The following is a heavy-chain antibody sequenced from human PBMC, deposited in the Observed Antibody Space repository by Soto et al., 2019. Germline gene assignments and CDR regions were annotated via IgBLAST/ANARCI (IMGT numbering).Heavy chain of an antibody. D-gene: IGHD3-10*01. V-gene: IGHV4-31*03. CDR3: ARDTKFEYYGSGRSGMDV. Sequence: QVQLQESGPGLVKPSQTLSLTCTVSGGSISSGGYYWSWIRQHPGKGLEWIGYLYYSGSTYYNPSLKSRVTLLVDTSKNQFSLKLSSVTDADTAVYYCARDTKFEYYGSGRSGMDVWGQGTTVTVSS. CDR1: GGSISSGGYY. CDR2: LYYSGST. J-gene: IGHJ6*02.